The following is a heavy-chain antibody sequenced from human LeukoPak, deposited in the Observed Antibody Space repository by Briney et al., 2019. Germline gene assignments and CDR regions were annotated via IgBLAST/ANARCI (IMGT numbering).Heavy chain of an antibody. CDR3: AKDCSSPICYDAFDM. CDR1: GFTFSNYA. D-gene: IGHD2-2*01. CDR2: ISGSGGST. V-gene: IGHV3-23*01. Sequence: PGGSLRLSCAASGFTFSNYAMRWVRQAAGKGLEWVSAISGSGGSTYFAPSVKGRFTIPRDNSKNTLYLQMNSQRAEDTAVYYCAKDCSSPICYDAFDMWDKGTMVTVSS. J-gene: IGHJ3*02.